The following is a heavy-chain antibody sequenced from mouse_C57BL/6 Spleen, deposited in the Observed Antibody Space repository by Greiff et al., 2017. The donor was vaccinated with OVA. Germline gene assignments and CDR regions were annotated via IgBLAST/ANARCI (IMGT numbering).Heavy chain of an antibody. J-gene: IGHJ2*01. CDR3: AMGDY. CDR2: INPSTGGT. CDR1: GYSFTGYY. V-gene: IGHV1-42*01. Sequence: EVQLQESGPELVKPGASVKISCKASGYSFTGYYTNWVKQSPEKSLEWIGEINPSTGGTTYNQKFKAKATLTVDKSSSTAYMQLKSLTSEDSAVYYCAMGDYWGQGTTLTVSS.